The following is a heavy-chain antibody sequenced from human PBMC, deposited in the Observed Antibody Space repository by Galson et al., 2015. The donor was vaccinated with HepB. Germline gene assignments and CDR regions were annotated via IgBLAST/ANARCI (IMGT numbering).Heavy chain of an antibody. V-gene: IGHV3-23*01. D-gene: IGHD2-15*01. J-gene: IGHJ4*02. CDR3: AKDGIMVANNPYHFHY. CDR2: ITSSGGNS. Sequence: SLRLSCAASGFSFTRYAMTWVRRAPGKRLEWVSSITSSGGNSYYTDSGKGRFTVSRDNSKNTLLLQLNSLRAEDTAMCFCAKDGIMVANNPYHFHYWGQGTLVTVSS. CDR1: GFSFTRYA.